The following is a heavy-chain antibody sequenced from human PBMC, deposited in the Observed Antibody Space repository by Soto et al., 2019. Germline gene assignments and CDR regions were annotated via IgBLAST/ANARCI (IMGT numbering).Heavy chain of an antibody. D-gene: IGHD2-15*01. CDR2: ISSSSSYI. V-gene: IGHV3-21*01. Sequence: SLRLSCAASGFTFSSYSMNWVRQAPGKGLEWVSSISSSSSYIYYADSVKGRFTISRDNAKNSLYLQMNSLRAEDTAVYYCARAYCSGGSCSRGGYYYYGMDVWGQGTTVTVSS. J-gene: IGHJ6*02. CDR3: ARAYCSGGSCSRGGYYYYGMDV. CDR1: GFTFSSYS.